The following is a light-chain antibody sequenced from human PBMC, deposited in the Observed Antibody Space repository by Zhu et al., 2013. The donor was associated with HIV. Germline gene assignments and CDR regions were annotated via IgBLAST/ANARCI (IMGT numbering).Light chain of an antibody. J-gene: IGKJ2*01. CDR1: QAIGTY. Sequence: IVLTQSPVILSLSPGERATLSCRASQAIGTYLAWYQQKPGQAPRLLIYDASSRATGIPDRFSGSGSGTDFTLTISSLEPEDFTVYYCQQRSKWPPFTFGQGTKLEIK. CDR3: QQRSKWPPFT. V-gene: IGKV3-11*01. CDR2: DAS.